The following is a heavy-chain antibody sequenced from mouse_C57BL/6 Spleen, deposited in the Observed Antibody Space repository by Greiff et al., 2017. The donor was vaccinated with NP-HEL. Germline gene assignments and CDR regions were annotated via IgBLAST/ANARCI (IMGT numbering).Heavy chain of an antibody. D-gene: IGHD1-1*01. CDR1: GFTFSDYG. V-gene: IGHV5-17*01. Sequence: EVQRVVSGGGLVKPGGSLKLSCAASGFTFSDYGMHWVRQAPEKGLEWVAYISSGSSTIYYVDTVKGRFTISRDNAKNTLFLQMTSLRSEDTAMYYCARKGLYYYGSSHYFDYWGQGTTLTVSS. CDR2: ISSGSSTI. J-gene: IGHJ2*01. CDR3: ARKGLYYYGSSHYFDY.